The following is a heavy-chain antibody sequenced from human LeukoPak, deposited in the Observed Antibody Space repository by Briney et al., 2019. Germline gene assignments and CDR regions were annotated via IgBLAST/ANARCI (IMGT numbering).Heavy chain of an antibody. Sequence: GGSLRLSCAVSEFPFSFYEMNWVRQAPGKGLEWVSNIGSSGTNRYYADSVKGRFTISRDNSKNTLYLQMNSLRAEDTAVYYCASGSGSYCTPYYYMDVWGKGTTVTVSS. CDR1: EFPFSFYE. J-gene: IGHJ6*03. CDR3: ASGSGSYCTPYYYMDV. CDR2: IGSSGTNR. D-gene: IGHD3-10*01. V-gene: IGHV3-48*03.